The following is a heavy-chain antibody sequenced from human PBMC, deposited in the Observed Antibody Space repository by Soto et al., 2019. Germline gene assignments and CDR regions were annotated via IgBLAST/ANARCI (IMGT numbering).Heavy chain of an antibody. V-gene: IGHV1-3*01. CDR2: INVGNGNT. CDR3: TSDNKGLADY. Sequence: ASVKVSCKASGYTFTSYGISWVRQAPGQGLQWIGWINVGNGNTKSSQKFQGRVTFSRDTSASTAYMEVSSLTSEGTAVYYCTSDNKGLADYWGQGTLVTVSS. CDR1: GYTFTSYG. J-gene: IGHJ4*02.